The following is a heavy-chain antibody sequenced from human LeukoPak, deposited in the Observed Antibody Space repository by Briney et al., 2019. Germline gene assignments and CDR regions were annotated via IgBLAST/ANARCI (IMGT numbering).Heavy chain of an antibody. CDR1: GGSFSGYY. D-gene: IGHD1-1*01. V-gene: IGHV4-59*01. Sequence: SETLSLTCAVYGGSFSGYYWSWIRQPPGKGLEWIGYIYYSGSTNYNPSLKSRVTISVDTSKNQFSLKLSSVTAADTAVYYCAKGNWNDRHFDYWGQGTLVTVSS. J-gene: IGHJ4*02. CDR3: AKGNWNDRHFDY. CDR2: IYYSGST.